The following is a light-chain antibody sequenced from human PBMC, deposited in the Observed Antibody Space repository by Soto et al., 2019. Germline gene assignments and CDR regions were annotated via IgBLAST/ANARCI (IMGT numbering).Light chain of an antibody. V-gene: IGLV2-11*01. CDR3: SSYAASYTYV. CDR2: DVS. J-gene: IGLJ1*01. Sequence: QSALTQPRSVSGSPGQSVTISCTGTSSDVGGYNYVSWYQQHPGRAPKVMIYDVSKRPSGVPDRFSGSKSGNTASLTISGLQAEDEADYYCSSYAASYTYVFGTGTKVTVL. CDR1: SSDVGGYNY.